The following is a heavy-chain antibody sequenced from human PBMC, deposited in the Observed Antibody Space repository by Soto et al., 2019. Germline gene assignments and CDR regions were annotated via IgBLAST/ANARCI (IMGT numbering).Heavy chain of an antibody. V-gene: IGHV4-59*01. Sequence: NPSETLSLTCTVSGGSISSYYWSWIRQPPGKGLEWIGYIYYSGSTNYNPSLKSRVTISVDTSKNQFSLKLSSVTAADTAVYYWARAALGYYGSGSYYKDDAFDIWGQETMVTVSS. J-gene: IGHJ3*02. CDR1: GGSISSYY. CDR2: IYYSGST. D-gene: IGHD3-10*01. CDR3: ARAALGYYGSGSYYKDDAFDI.